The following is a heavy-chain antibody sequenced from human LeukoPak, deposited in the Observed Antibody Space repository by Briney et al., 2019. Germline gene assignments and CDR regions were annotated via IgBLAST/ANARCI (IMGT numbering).Heavy chain of an antibody. D-gene: IGHD5-12*01. Sequence: GGSLRLSCAASGFTFSSYAMHWVRQAPGKGLEWVAVISYDGSNKYYADSVKGRFTISRDNSKNTLYLQMNSLRAEDTAVYYCARVRLIDELDPWAREPWSPSPQ. V-gene: IGHV3-30-3*01. CDR1: GFTFSSYA. J-gene: IGHJ5*02. CDR2: ISYDGSNK. CDR3: ARVRLIDELDP.